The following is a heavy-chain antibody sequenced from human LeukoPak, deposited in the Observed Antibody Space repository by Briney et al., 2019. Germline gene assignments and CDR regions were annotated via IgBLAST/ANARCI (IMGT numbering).Heavy chain of an antibody. V-gene: IGHV4-38-2*02. J-gene: IGHJ3*02. Sequence: SETLSLTCTVSGYSISSGFYWGWIRQPPGKGLEWIGNIYHSGSTYYNPSLKSRVTISVDTSKNQFSLKLISVTAADTSVYYCASTYGLYDAFDIWGQGTMVTVSS. CDR2: IYHSGST. CDR1: GYSISSGFY. CDR3: ASTYGLYDAFDI. D-gene: IGHD3-10*01.